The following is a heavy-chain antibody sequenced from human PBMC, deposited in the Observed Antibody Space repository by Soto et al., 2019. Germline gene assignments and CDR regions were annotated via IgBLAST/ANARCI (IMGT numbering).Heavy chain of an antibody. CDR2: IIPIFGTA. CDR3: ALVQQPPNYFDY. D-gene: IGHD2-2*01. V-gene: IGHV1-69*01. Sequence: APGQGLEWMGGIIPIFGTANYAQKFQGRVTITADESTSTAYMELSSLRSEDTAVYYCALVQQPPNYFDYWGQGPLVTVSS. J-gene: IGHJ4*02.